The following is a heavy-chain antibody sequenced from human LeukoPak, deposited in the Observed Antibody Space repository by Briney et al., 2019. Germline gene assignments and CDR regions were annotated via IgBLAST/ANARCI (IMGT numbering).Heavy chain of an antibody. Sequence: GGSLRLSCAASGLTFSSYAMSWVRQAPGKGLEWVSAISGSGGSTYYADSVKGRFTISRDNSKNTLYLQMNSLRAEDTAVYYCAKVYIAMVLSRLDYWGQGTLVTVSS. CDR3: AKVYIAMVLSRLDY. CDR1: GLTFSSYA. D-gene: IGHD5-18*01. J-gene: IGHJ4*02. CDR2: ISGSGGST. V-gene: IGHV3-23*01.